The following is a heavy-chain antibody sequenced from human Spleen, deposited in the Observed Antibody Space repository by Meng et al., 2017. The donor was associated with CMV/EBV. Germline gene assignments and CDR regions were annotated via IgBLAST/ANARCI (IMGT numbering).Heavy chain of an antibody. J-gene: IGHJ3*02. CDR3: AKLAIGAFDI. CDR1: GFTFSIYG. CDR2: IQYDGNNK. Sequence: GESLKISCAASGFTFSIYGMHWVRQAPGKGLEWVAFIQYDGNNKYYADSVKGRFTISRDNSKNTLYLQMNSLRAEDTAVYYCAKLAIGAFDIWGQGTMVTVSS. V-gene: IGHV3-30*02. D-gene: IGHD2-21*01.